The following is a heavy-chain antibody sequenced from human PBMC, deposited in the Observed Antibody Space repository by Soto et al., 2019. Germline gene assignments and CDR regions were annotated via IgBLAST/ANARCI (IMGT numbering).Heavy chain of an antibody. V-gene: IGHV3-48*02. CDR3: AIDPSYGYSKWP. D-gene: IGHD5-18*01. J-gene: IGHJ5*02. CDR1: GFTFSSYS. CDR2: ISSSSSTI. Sequence: GGSLRLSCAASGFTFSSYSMNWVRPAPGKGLEWVSYISSSSSTIYYADSVKGRFTISRDNAKNSLYLQMNSLRDEDTAVYYCAIDPSYGYSKWPWGQGTLVTVSS.